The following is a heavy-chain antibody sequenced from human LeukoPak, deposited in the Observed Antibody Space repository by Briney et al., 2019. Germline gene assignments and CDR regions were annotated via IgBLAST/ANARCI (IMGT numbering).Heavy chain of an antibody. Sequence: SVKVSCKASGYTFTSYGISWVRQAPGQGLEWMGWIIPIFGTANYAQKFQGRVTITTDESTSTAYMELSSLRSEDTAVYYCARDADYGDYSGVWFDPWGQGTLVTVSS. D-gene: IGHD4-17*01. J-gene: IGHJ5*02. CDR1: GYTFTSYG. CDR3: ARDADYGDYSGVWFDP. CDR2: IIPIFGTA. V-gene: IGHV1-69*05.